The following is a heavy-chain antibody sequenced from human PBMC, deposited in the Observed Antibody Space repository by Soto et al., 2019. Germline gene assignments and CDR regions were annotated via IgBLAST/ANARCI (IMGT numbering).Heavy chain of an antibody. CDR2: ISWNSDNI. CDR1: GFTFDDYA. Sequence: EVQLVESGGGLEQPGRSLRLSCAASGFTFDDYAMHWVRQAPGKGLEWVSSISWNSDNIGYGDSVKDRFIISRDNAKNSLYLQMNSLRGEDTALYHCARGRGGGTHYYMDVWGRGTTVTVSS. CDR3: ARGRGGGTHYYMDV. V-gene: IGHV3-9*01. D-gene: IGHD3-16*01. J-gene: IGHJ6*03.